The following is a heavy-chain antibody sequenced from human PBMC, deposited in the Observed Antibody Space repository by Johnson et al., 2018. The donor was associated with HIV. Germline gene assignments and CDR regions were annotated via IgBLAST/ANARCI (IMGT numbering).Heavy chain of an antibody. Sequence: SCAASGFTFDDYGMSWVRQAPGKVLEWVSGINWNGGSTGYADSVKGRFTISRDNAKNSLYLQMNSLRAEDTALYYCAKANTNCGGDCYQADDVFNIWGQGTMVTVSS. D-gene: IGHD2-21*01. V-gene: IGHV3-20*04. J-gene: IGHJ3*02. CDR3: AKANTNCGGDCYQADDVFNI. CDR1: GFTFDDYG. CDR2: INWNGGST.